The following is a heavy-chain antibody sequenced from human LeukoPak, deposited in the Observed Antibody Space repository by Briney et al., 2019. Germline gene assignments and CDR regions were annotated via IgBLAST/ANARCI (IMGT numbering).Heavy chain of an antibody. CDR2: ISGSGGST. V-gene: IGHV3-23*01. J-gene: IGHJ2*01. CDR1: GFTFSSYA. D-gene: IGHD3-22*01. Sequence: GGSLRLSCAASGFTFSSYAMSWVSQAPGKGLEWVSAISGSGGSTYYADSVKGRFTISRDNSKNTLYLQMNSLRAEDTAIYYCATPRITMVVVGWYFDLWGRGTRVTVSS. CDR3: ATPRITMVVVGWYFDL.